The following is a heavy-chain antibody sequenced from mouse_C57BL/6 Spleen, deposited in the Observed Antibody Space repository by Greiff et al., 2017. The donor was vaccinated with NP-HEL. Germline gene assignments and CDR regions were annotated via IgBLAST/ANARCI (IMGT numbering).Heavy chain of an antibody. V-gene: IGHV1-80*01. J-gene: IGHJ2*01. CDR2: IYPGDGDT. CDR3: ARREDYYGRRSSDY. Sequence: VQLQQSGAELVKPGASVKISCKASGYAFSSYWMNWVKQRPGKGLEWIGQIYPGDGDTNYNGKFKGKATLTADKSSSTAYMQLSSLTSEDSAVYFWARREDYYGRRSSDYWGQGTTLTVSS. D-gene: IGHD1-1*01. CDR1: GYAFSSYW.